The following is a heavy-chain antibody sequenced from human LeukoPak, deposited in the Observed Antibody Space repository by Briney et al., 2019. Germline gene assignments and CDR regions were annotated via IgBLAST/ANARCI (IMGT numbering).Heavy chain of an antibody. D-gene: IGHD3-10*01. CDR1: GFTFSNYA. Sequence: PGGSLRLSCAASGFTFSNYAMSWVRQAPGKGLEWVSPISGSGGSAYYADSVKGRFTISRDNSKNTLYLQMNSLRAEDTAVYYCAKLLRGVVVPYYDYWGQGTLVTASS. V-gene: IGHV3-23*01. CDR3: AKLLRGVVVPYYDY. CDR2: ISGSGGSA. J-gene: IGHJ4*02.